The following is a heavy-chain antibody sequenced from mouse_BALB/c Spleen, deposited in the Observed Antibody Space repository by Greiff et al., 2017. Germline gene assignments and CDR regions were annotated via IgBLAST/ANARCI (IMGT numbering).Heavy chain of an antibody. D-gene: IGHD1-2*01. Sequence: EVQLQESGPGLVKPSQSLSLSCSVTGYSITSCYYWNWIRQFPGNKLECMGYISYDGSNNYNPSLKNRISITLDTSKNQFFLKLNAVTTEDTATYYSARDDYGYYAMDYWGQGTSVTGSS. CDR1: GYSITSCYY. V-gene: IGHV3-6*02. CDR2: ISYDGSN. CDR3: ARDDYGYYAMDY. J-gene: IGHJ4*01.